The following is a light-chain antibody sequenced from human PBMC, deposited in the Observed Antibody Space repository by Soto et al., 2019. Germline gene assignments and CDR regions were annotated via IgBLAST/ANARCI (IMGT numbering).Light chain of an antibody. CDR2: NAL. CDR1: QSVGKNY. CDR3: QQYGSSPPFT. J-gene: IGKJ3*01. Sequence: EIVLTQSPATLSLSPGDSATLSCKASQSVGKNYLGWFQQKPGQAPRLLIYNALNRATGITDRFSGSGSGTDFTLTIRRLEPEDFAVYYCQQYGSSPPFTFGPGTKVDIK. V-gene: IGKV3-20*01.